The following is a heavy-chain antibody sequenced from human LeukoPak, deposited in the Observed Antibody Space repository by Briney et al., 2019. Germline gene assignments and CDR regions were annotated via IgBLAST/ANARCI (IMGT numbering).Heavy chain of an antibody. CDR1: GYTFTNYD. CDR3: ARGPAYRSYGASFYYSMDV. D-gene: IGHD1-26*01. CDR2: MNPNSGNT. V-gene: IGHV1-8*03. Sequence: GASVTVSCTPSGYTFTNYDISWVRQAPGQGLEWMGWMNPNSGNTDYAETFQGRVTITRDTSITTAYMELTSLRSEDAAVYYCARGPAYRSYGASFYYSMDVWGKGTTVTVSS. J-gene: IGHJ6*03.